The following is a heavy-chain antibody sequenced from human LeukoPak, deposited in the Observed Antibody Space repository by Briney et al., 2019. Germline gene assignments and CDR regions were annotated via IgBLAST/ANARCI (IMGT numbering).Heavy chain of an antibody. CDR2: IIPILGIA. V-gene: IGHV1-69*04. J-gene: IGHJ5*02. Sequence: GASVKVSRKASGGTFSSYAISWVRQAPGQGLEWMGRIIPILGIANYAQKFQGRVTITADKSTSTAYMELSSLRSDDTAVYYCARDLDGSTDRPPYNWNDGWFDPWGQGTLVTVSS. CDR1: GGTFSSYA. CDR3: ARDLDGSTDRPPYNWNDGWFDP. D-gene: IGHD1-20*01.